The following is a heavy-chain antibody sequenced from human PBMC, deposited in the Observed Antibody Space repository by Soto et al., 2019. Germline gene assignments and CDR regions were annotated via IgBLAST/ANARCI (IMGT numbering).Heavy chain of an antibody. CDR2: ISSSSSTI. CDR1: GFTFSSYS. CDR3: ARESDSGGFDY. V-gene: IGHV3-48*01. J-gene: IGHJ4*02. D-gene: IGHD2-21*02. Sequence: GGSLRLSCAASGFTFSSYSMNWVRQAPGKGLEWVSYISSSSSTIYYADSVKGQFTISRDNAKNSLYLQMNSLRAEDTAVYYCARESDSGGFDYWGQGTLVTVSS.